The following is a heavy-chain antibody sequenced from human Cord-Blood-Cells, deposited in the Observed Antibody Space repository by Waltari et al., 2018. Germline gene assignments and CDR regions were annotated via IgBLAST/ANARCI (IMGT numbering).Heavy chain of an antibody. CDR3: ARDITGEYYFDY. V-gene: IGHV1-69*12. Sequence: QVQLVQSGAEVKKPGSSVKVSCKASGGTFSSYAISWVRQAPGQGLEWMGGSSPIFGTANYGQKFQGRVTITADESTSTAYMELSSLRSEDTAVYYCARDITGEYYFDYWGQGTLVTVSS. D-gene: IGHD7-27*01. CDR1: GGTFSSYA. CDR2: SSPIFGTA. J-gene: IGHJ4*02.